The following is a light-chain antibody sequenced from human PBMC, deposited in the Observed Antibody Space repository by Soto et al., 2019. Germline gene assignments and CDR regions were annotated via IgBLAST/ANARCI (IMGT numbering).Light chain of an antibody. CDR2: GAS. Sequence: EIVLTQSPGTLSLSPGERATLSCRASQSVSSNKIAWYQQKPGQAPRLLIFGASSRATGIPDRFSGSGSGTDFTLTISRLEPEDLAVYYCQQYDSAPRTFGQGTKV. CDR1: QSVSSNK. V-gene: IGKV3-20*01. CDR3: QQYDSAPRT. J-gene: IGKJ1*01.